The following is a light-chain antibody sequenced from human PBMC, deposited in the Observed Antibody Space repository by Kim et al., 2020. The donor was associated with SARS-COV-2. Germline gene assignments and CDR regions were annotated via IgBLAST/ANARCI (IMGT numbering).Light chain of an antibody. V-gene: IGKV3-20*01. CDR2: TAS. CDR3: QQYGNSPYT. Sequence: SLSPGERVTLSCRASLRVDDYLAWYQQKPGQAPRVLIYTASTRATGIPDRFSGSGSGTDFTLTITRLEPEDSAIYYCQQYGNSPYTFGQGTKLEI. CDR1: LRVDDY. J-gene: IGKJ2*01.